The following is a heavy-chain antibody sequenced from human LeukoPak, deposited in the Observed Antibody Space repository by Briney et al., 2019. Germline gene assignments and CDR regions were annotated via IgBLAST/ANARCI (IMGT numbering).Heavy chain of an antibody. D-gene: IGHD1-26*01. Sequence: QPGGSLRLSCAVSGFKFSDYYMSWVRQAPGKGLEWVANIKQDGSEKYYVDSVKGRFTISRDNAKNSLYLQMNSLRAEDTAVYYCARAASGSYFGGAFDIWGQGTMVTVSS. J-gene: IGHJ3*02. CDR2: IKQDGSEK. V-gene: IGHV3-7*01. CDR1: GFKFSDYY. CDR3: ARAASGSYFGGAFDI.